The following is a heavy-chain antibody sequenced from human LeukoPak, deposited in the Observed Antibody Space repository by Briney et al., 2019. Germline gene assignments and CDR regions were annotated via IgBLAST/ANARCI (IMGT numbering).Heavy chain of an antibody. CDR1: GGSISSSSYY. CDR2: IYYSGST. Sequence: PSETLSPTCTVSGGSISSSSYYWGWIRQPPGKGLEWIGSIYYSGSTYYNPSLKSRVTISVDTSKNQFSLKLSSVTAADTAVYYCARVHYYYYYYMDVWGKGTTVTVSS. V-gene: IGHV4-39*07. CDR3: ARVHYYYYYYMDV. J-gene: IGHJ6*03.